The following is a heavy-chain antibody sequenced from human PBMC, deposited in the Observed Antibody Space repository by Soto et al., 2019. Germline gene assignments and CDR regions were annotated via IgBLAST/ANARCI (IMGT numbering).Heavy chain of an antibody. Sequence: WETLCLTCTASGVAVSSGTYQWSWIGQPTGKGLEWIGHIYFTGSTNYNPSLKSRVTMSLDTSRNQFSLKLSSVTAADTAVYYCTRGPPRVQWFDPWGLGTLVTVSS. CDR1: GVAVSSGTYQ. V-gene: IGHV4-61*01. J-gene: IGHJ5*02. CDR3: TRGPPRVQWFDP. CDR2: IYFTGST.